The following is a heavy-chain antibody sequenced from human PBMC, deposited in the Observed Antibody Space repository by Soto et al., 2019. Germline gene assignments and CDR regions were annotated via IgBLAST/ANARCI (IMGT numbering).Heavy chain of an antibody. D-gene: IGHD6-13*01. Sequence: EVQLEESGGDLVQPGGSLRLSCEASGVTLSAYWMTWVRQAPGKGLGWVANINRDGSKKSYLDSVRGRFTISRDNVGNSLYLQMDSLRADDTAIYFCARDVSPGSSSLYLDAFDIWGQGTMVTVSS. CDR3: ARDVSPGSSSLYLDAFDI. V-gene: IGHV3-7*05. CDR1: GVTLSAYW. CDR2: INRDGSKK. J-gene: IGHJ3*02.